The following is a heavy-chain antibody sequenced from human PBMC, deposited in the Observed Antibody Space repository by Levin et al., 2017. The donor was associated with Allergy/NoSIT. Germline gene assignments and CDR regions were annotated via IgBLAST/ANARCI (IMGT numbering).Heavy chain of an antibody. CDR1: GFTFSSYW. V-gene: IGHV3-7*01. D-gene: IGHD3-9*01. J-gene: IGHJ6*02. CDR2: IKQDGSEK. Sequence: GESLKISCAASGFTFSSYWMSWVRQAPGKGLEWVANIKQDGSEKYYVDSVKGRFTISRDNAKNSLYLQMNSLRAEDTAVYYCARDCLTKHDILTGLYYYYYGMDVWGQGTTVTVSS. CDR3: ARDCLTKHDILTGLYYYYYGMDV.